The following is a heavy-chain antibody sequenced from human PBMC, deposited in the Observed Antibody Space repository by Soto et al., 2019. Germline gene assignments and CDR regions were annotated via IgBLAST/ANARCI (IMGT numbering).Heavy chain of an antibody. J-gene: IGHJ5*02. CDR3: GREGRRTWFDP. CDR1: GGSISSYY. CDR2: IYYSGST. Sequence: NPSETLSLTCTVSGGSISSYYWSWIRKPPGKGLEWIGYIYYSGSTNYNPSLKSQVTISVDTSKNQFSLKLSSVTAADTAVYYCGREGRRTWFDPWGQGTLVPVYS. V-gene: IGHV4-59*01.